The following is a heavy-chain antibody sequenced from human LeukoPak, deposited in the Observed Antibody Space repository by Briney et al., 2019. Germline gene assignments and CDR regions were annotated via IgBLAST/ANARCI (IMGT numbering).Heavy chain of an antibody. D-gene: IGHD3-10*01. CDR3: ARDRYYAFDY. CDR2: ISWNSGSI. CDR1: GFTFDDYA. Sequence: GRSLRLSCAASGFTFDDYAMHWVRQAPGKGLEWVSGISWNSGSIGYADSVKGRFTISRDNAKNSLYLQLNSLRAEDTAVYYCARDRYYAFDYWGQGTLVTVSS. J-gene: IGHJ4*02. V-gene: IGHV3-9*01.